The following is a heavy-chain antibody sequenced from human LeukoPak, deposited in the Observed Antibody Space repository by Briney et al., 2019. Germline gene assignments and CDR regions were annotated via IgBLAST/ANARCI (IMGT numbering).Heavy chain of an antibody. CDR2: IYSGGST. CDR3: ARDPIYYGSGRSSDY. D-gene: IGHD3-10*01. V-gene: IGHV3-66*01. J-gene: IGHJ4*02. Sequence: GGSLRLSFAASGFTVGSNYMSWFRQAPGKGLEWVSVIYSGGSTYYADSVKGRFTISRDNSKNTLYLQMNSLRAEDTAVYYCARDPIYYGSGRSSDYWGQGTLVTVSS. CDR1: GFTVGSNY.